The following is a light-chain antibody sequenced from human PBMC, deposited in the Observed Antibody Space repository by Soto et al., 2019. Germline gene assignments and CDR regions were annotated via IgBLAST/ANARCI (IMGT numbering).Light chain of an antibody. Sequence: SYELTQPPSVSVAPGKTARITCGENNIGSKSVHWYQQKPGQAPVLVIYYDNDRPSGIPERFSGSNSGNTATLTISRVEAGDEAGYYCQVWDSSSDQPVFGGGTKVTFL. CDR3: QVWDSSSDQPV. J-gene: IGLJ3*02. CDR1: NIGSKS. CDR2: YDN. V-gene: IGLV3-21*04.